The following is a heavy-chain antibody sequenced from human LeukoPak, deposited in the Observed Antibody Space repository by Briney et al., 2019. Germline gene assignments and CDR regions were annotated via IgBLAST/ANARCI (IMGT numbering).Heavy chain of an antibody. J-gene: IGHJ4*02. V-gene: IGHV1-24*01. CDR1: GYTLTELS. CDR3: ATARDLTYYLDY. CDR2: FDPEDGET. Sequence: ASVKVSCKVSGYTLTELSMHWVRQAPGKGLEWMGGFDPEDGETIYAQKFQGRVTMTEDTSTDTAYMELSSLRSEDTAVYYCATARDLTYYLDYWGQGTLVTVSS.